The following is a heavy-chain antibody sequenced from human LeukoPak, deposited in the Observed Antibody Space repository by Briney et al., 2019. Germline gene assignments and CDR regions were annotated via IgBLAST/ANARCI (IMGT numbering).Heavy chain of an antibody. Sequence: SETVSLTCTVSGCSISSSSYYWSWIRQPPGKGLEWIGEINHSGSTNYNPSLKSRVTISVDTSKNQFSLKLSSVTAADTAVYYCARGGSFGDYASDWGQGTLVTVSS. CDR1: GCSISSSSYY. V-gene: IGHV4-39*07. J-gene: IGHJ4*02. D-gene: IGHD4-17*01. CDR2: INHSGST. CDR3: ARGGSFGDYASD.